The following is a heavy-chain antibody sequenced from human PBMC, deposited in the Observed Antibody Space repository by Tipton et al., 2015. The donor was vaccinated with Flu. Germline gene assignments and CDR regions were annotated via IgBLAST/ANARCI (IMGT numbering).Heavy chain of an antibody. CDR1: GFTFSTYP. V-gene: IGHV3-30*04. Sequence: SLRLSCAAPGFTFSTYPMHWVRQAPGKGLEWVAVISYDGNLHYYADSVRGRFTISRDDSKNTLYLQMNSLRPEDTAVYYCARDSGYSSGWGGPFGFWGQGTLVTVSS. J-gene: IGHJ4*02. D-gene: IGHD6-19*01. CDR2: ISYDGNLH. CDR3: ARDSGYSSGWGGPFGF.